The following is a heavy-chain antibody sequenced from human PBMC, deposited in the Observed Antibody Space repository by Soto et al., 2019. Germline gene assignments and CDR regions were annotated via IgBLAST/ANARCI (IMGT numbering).Heavy chain of an antibody. Sequence: QVHLVQSGVEVKTPGASVKVSCQASGYTFFTYDISWVRQAPGQGREGMGWISTYSGDTKYAQKFQGRVTMTTDTCTTTAYLELRSLRSDDTAVYYCARHHGPTTSENWFEPWGQGTLVTVSS. CDR3: ARHHGPTTSENWFEP. J-gene: IGHJ5*02. CDR1: GYTFFTYD. V-gene: IGHV1-18*01. D-gene: IGHD5-12*01. CDR2: ISTYSGDT.